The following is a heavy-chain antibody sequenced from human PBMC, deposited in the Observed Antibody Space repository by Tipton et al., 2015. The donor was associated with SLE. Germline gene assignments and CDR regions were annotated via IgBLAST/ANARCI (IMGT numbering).Heavy chain of an antibody. CDR2: IDPSDSYT. V-gene: IGHV5-10-1*01. Sequence: QLVQSGAEVKKPGESLKISCKGSRYSFTSYWIGWVRQMPGKGLEWMGRIDPSDSYTNYSPSFQGHVTISADKSISTAYLQWSSLKASDTAMNYCARRQVAGIDYWGQGTLVTVSS. CDR1: RYSFTSYW. J-gene: IGHJ4*02. D-gene: IGHD6-19*01. CDR3: ARRQVAGIDY.